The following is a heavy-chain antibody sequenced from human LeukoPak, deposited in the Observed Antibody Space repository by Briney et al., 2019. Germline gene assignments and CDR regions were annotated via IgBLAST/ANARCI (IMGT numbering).Heavy chain of an antibody. V-gene: IGHV3-33*01. CDR1: GFTFSSYG. Sequence: PGGSLRLSCAASGFTFSSYGMHWVRQAPGKGLEWVAVIWYDGSNKYYADSVKGRFTISRDNSKNTLYLQMNSLRAEDTAVYYCARGSSWYPLDYWGQGTLVTVSS. D-gene: IGHD6-13*01. J-gene: IGHJ4*02. CDR2: IWYDGSNK. CDR3: ARGSSWYPLDY.